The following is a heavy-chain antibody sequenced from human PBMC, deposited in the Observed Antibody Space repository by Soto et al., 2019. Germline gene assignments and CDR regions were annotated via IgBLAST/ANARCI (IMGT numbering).Heavy chain of an antibody. CDR2: IYYSGST. D-gene: IGHD6-19*01. V-gene: IGHV4-39*07. J-gene: IGHJ4*02. Sequence: SETLSLTCTVSGGSISSSSYYWGWIRQPPGKGLEWIGSIYYSGSTYYNPSLKSRVTISVDTSKNQFSLKLSSVTAADTAVYYCARGRGVAGHFDYWGQGTLVTVSS. CDR1: GGSISSSSYY. CDR3: ARGRGVAGHFDY.